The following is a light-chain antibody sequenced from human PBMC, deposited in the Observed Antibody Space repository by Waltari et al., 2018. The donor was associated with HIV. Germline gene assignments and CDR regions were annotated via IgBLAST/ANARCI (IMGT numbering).Light chain of an antibody. Sequence: KVMTQSPATLSVSPGEGATLSCRASQSVSTNVAWYQQRPGQAPMLLIYGASTRATDIPARFSGSGSGTEFTLTISSLQSEDFAVYYCQQYNNWPPFTFGPGTKVEIK. CDR3: QQYNNWPPFT. V-gene: IGKV3-15*01. CDR1: QSVSTN. J-gene: IGKJ3*01. CDR2: GAS.